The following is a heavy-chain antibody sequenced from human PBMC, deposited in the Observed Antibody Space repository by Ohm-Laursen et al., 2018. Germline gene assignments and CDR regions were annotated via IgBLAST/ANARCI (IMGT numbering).Heavy chain of an antibody. J-gene: IGHJ4*02. D-gene: IGHD4-17*01. CDR1: GFTFSSYW. V-gene: IGHV3-9*01. CDR3: AKDKGSDYGDYVFDY. Sequence: SLRLSCTASGFTFSSYWMSWVRQAPGKGLEWVSGISWNSGSIGYADSVKGRFTISRDNAKNSLYLQMNSLRAEDTALYYCAKDKGSDYGDYVFDYWGQGTLVTVSS. CDR2: ISWNSGSI.